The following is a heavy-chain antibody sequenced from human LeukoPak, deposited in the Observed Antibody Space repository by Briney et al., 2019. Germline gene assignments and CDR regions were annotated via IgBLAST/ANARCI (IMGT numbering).Heavy chain of an antibody. Sequence: GGSLRLSCAASGFTFSSYSMNWVRQAPGKGLEWVSSISSSSSYIYYADSVKGRFTISRDNAKNSLYLQMNSLRAEDTAVYYCARDNVLRYYYDSSGTWGAFEIWGQGTMVTVSS. CDR3: ARDNVLRYYYDSSGTWGAFEI. V-gene: IGHV3-21*01. D-gene: IGHD3-22*01. CDR1: GFTFSSYS. J-gene: IGHJ3*02. CDR2: ISSSSSYI.